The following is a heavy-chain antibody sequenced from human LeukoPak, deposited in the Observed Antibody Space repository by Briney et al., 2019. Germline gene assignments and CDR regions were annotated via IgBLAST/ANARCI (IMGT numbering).Heavy chain of an antibody. D-gene: IGHD6-19*01. CDR2: ISYDGSNK. CDR3: AKDLKKKVAVAGTGDDFDY. Sequence: GGSLRLSCAASGFTFSSYGMHWVRQAPGKGLEWVAVISYDGSNKYYADSVKGRFTISRDNSKNTLYLQMNSLRAEDTAVYYCAKDLKKKVAVAGTGDDFDYWGQGTPVTVSS. V-gene: IGHV3-30*18. CDR1: GFTFSSYG. J-gene: IGHJ4*02.